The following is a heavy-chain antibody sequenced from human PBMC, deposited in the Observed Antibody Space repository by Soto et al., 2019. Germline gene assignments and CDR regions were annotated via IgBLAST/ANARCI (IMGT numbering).Heavy chain of an antibody. CDR2: ISYDGSNK. V-gene: IGHV3-30*18. CDR1: GFTFSSYG. J-gene: IGHJ3*02. D-gene: IGHD5-12*01. Sequence: QVQLVESGGGVVQLGRSLRLSCAASGFTFSSYGMHWVRQAPGKGLEWVAVISYDGSNKYYADSVKGRLTISRDNSKNTLYLQMNSLRGEDTAGYYCAKDNGSGCDWLRVGDASDIWGQGTMVTVSS. CDR3: AKDNGSGCDWLRVGDASDI.